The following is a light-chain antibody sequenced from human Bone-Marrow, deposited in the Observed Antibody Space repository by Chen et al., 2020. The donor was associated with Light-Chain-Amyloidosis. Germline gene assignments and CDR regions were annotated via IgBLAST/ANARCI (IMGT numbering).Light chain of an antibody. CDR3: QQYGTSPLT. J-gene: IGKJ4*01. Sequence: EIVLTQSPATLSLSPGEGANLSCRASQTISSNYLTWYQQKFGRAPRLLIYGSSSRATGLPDRFTGSQSRAEFTLTINILEPEDFAMYYCQQYGTSPLTFGRGTKVEIK. CDR2: GSS. V-gene: IGKV3-20*01. CDR1: QTISSNY.